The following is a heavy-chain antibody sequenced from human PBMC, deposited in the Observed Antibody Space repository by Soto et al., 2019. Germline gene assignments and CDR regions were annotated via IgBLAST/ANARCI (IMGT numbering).Heavy chain of an antibody. CDR2: IYNGGTT. CDR3: ARGLITGSQYSGGWYYFDS. J-gene: IGHJ4*02. CDR1: GGSINTVNYY. V-gene: IGHV4-39*07. D-gene: IGHD1-26*01. Sequence: PSETLSLTCTVSGGSINTVNYYWSWIRQSPDKGLEWIGHIYNGGTTYNNPSLKSRVTISVHTSNNQFSLELSSVTAADTAVYYCARGLITGSQYSGGWYYFDSWGQGTQVTVSS.